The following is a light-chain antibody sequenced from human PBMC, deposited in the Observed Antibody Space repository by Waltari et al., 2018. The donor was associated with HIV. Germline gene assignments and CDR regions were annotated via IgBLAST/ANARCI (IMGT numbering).Light chain of an antibody. Sequence: QTVVTQAPSLTVSPGGTVTLTCASSTGPVPSGYYPNWFQQKPGQAPRALIYSTNNTNSWTPARFSGSLLGGKPALTLSGVQPEDEAEYYCLLYYGGAQPYVGFGGGTKLTVL. J-gene: IGLJ2*01. CDR3: LLYYGGAQPYVG. CDR1: TGPVPSGYY. CDR2: STN. V-gene: IGLV7-43*01.